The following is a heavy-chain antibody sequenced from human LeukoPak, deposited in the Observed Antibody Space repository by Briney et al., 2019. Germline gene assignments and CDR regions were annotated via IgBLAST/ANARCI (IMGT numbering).Heavy chain of an antibody. J-gene: IGHJ4*02. V-gene: IGHV3-23*01. D-gene: IGHD6-13*01. Sequence: PGGSLRLSCAASGFTFSSYAMSWVRQAPGKGLEWVSAISGSGGGTYYADSVKGRFTISRDNSKNTLYLQMNSLRAVDTAVYYCAKGHSSSWYYFDYWGQGTLVTVSS. CDR1: GFTFSSYA. CDR2: ISGSGGGT. CDR3: AKGHSSSWYYFDY.